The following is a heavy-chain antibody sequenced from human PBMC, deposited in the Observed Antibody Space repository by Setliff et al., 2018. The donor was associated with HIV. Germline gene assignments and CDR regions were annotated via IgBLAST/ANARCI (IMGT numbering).Heavy chain of an antibody. CDR2: IYGGGST. CDR1: GDSIGPYS. D-gene: IGHD2-8*02. CDR3: ARLIHTGLLYFDF. Sequence: SETLSLTCAVSGDSIGPYSWHWIRQPPGKGLEWIGYIYGGGSTGYNPSLTSRVTMSADTPNNRFALRIGSVTAADTAVYFCARLIHTGLLYFDFWGLGTLVTVSS. J-gene: IGHJ4*02. V-gene: IGHV4-4*09.